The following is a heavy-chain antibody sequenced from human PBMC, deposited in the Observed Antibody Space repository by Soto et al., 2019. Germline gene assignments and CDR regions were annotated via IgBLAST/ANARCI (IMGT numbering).Heavy chain of an antibody. D-gene: IGHD5-12*01. V-gene: IGHV3-23*01. CDR2: LYGSGRGI. CDR3: AKDAVSRDGVWLAHV. J-gene: IGHJ4*02. Sequence: LRLSCAASGFTFSDYAMIWIRQVPGKGLQWVSGLYGSGRGIHYAESVKGRFTISRDNSAYAVYLQMNNLRVEDSAIYYCAKDAVSRDGVWLAHVWGQGTVGTVSA. CDR1: GFTFSDYA.